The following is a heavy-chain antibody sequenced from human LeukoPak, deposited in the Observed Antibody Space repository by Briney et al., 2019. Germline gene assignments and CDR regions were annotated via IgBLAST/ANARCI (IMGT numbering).Heavy chain of an antibody. D-gene: IGHD3-9*01. CDR1: GGSFSGYY. J-gene: IGHJ4*02. CDR3: ARGPRYALDY. CDR2: INHGGST. V-gene: IGHV4-34*01. Sequence: PSETLSLTCAVYGGSFSGYYWSWIRQPPGKGLEWIGEINHGGSTNYNPSLKSRVTISVDTSKNQFSLKLSSVTAADTAVYYCARGPRYALDYWGQGTLVTVSS.